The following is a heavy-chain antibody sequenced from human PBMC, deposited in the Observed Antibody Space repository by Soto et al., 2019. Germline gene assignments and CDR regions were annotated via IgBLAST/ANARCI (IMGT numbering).Heavy chain of an antibody. CDR1: GYTFTSYA. J-gene: IGHJ4*02. D-gene: IGHD4-17*01. CDR2: ISAYNGNT. CDR3: ARVSGFDYGDN. Sequence: QVQLVQSGAEVKKPGASVKVSCKASGYTFTSYAFAWVRQAPGQGLEWMAWISAYNGNTNYGEKLQGRVTVTTDASTSTADMELRSLRSDDTAVYYCARVSGFDYGDNWGQGTLVTVSS. V-gene: IGHV1-18*01.